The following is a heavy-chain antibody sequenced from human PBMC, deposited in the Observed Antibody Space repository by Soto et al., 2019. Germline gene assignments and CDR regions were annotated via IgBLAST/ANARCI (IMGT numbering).Heavy chain of an antibody. CDR3: ARDQTDSGGYSDS. V-gene: IGHV3-33*01. CDR1: GSIFSTYG. J-gene: IGHJ4*02. Sequence: GGSLRLSCEASGSIFSTYGMHWVRQAPGKGLEWVAIIWNDGSNEYYADSVKGRFTISRDNSKNTLYLQLRNLRAEDSAVYFCARDQTDSGGYSDSWGQGTLVTVSS. CDR2: IWNDGSNE. D-gene: IGHD3-22*01.